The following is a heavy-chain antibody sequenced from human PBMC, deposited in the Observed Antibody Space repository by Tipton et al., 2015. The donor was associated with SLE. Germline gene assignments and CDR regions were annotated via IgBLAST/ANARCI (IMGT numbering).Heavy chain of an antibody. CDR1: GDSITTSNYY. V-gene: IGHV4-39*07. D-gene: IGHD7-27*01. CDR2: IFHTGST. CDR3: ARVGTGLFDY. J-gene: IGHJ4*02. Sequence: TLSLTCIVSGDSITTSNYYWDWIRQPPGKGLEWIGSIFHTGSTYYNPSLRSRVTISVDTSENQFSLKLRSVTAADTAVYYCARVGTGLFDYWGQGTLVTVSS.